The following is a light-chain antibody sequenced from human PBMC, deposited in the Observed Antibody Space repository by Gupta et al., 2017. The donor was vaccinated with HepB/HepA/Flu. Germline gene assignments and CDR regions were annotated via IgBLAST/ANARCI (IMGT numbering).Light chain of an antibody. J-gene: IGLJ1*01. V-gene: IGLV2-23*02. CDR1: SSDVGNYNL. CDR2: EVV. Sequence: QSALTQPASVSGSPGQSITISCTATSSDVGNYNLVSWYQQDPGKAPKLIIYEVVKRPSGVPNRFSGSKAGYTASLTISGLQADDEAHHYCCCAYAGSTTFVFGTGTKVTVL. CDR3: CCAYAGSTTFV.